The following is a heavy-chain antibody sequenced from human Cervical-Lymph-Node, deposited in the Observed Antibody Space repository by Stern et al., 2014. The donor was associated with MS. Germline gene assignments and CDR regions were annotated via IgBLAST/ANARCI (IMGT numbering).Heavy chain of an antibody. V-gene: IGHV1-69*01. CDR2: ILSMFGTA. CDR3: TRATRITGTTRWFDP. J-gene: IGHJ5*02. Sequence: QVQLVQSGAEVKKPGSSVKVSCKASGGTFSNYAISWVRQAPGQGLEWMGEILSMFGTANIAQKFQDRVTITAAESSSIAYMELSSLRSEDTAVYYCTRATRITGTTRWFDPWGQGTLVTVSS. CDR1: GGTFSNYA. D-gene: IGHD1-20*01.